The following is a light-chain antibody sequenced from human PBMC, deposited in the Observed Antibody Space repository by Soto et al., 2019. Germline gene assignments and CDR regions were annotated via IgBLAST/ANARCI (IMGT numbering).Light chain of an antibody. CDR3: QQYNNWPQT. Sequence: EIVLTQSPGTLSLSPGERGTLSCRASQRFGSSNLAWYQQKSGQAPRLLIYSTSSRATGIPDRFSGSGSGTDFSLTISRLEPEDFAVYCCQQYNNWPQTFGQGTKVDI. J-gene: IGKJ1*01. V-gene: IGKV3-20*01. CDR1: QRFGSSN. CDR2: STS.